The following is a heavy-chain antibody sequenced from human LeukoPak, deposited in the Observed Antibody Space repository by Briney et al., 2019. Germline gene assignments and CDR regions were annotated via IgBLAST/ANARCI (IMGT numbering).Heavy chain of an antibody. D-gene: IGHD2-2*01. Sequence: PGGSLRLSCAASGFTFSSYAMHWVRQAPGKGLEWVAVISYDGSNKYYADSVKGRFTISRDNSKNTLYLQMNSLRAEDTAVYYCASPGYCSSTSCHYWGQGTLVTVSS. CDR3: ASPGYCSSTSCHY. V-gene: IGHV3-30*07. CDR1: GFTFSSYA. CDR2: ISYDGSNK. J-gene: IGHJ4*02.